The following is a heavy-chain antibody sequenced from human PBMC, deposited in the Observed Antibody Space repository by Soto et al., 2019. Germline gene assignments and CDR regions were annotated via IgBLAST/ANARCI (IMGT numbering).Heavy chain of an antibody. CDR3: ARYYYGSESYFDY. J-gene: IGHJ4*02. CDR1: GGSISSFGYY. CDR2: IYYSGST. V-gene: IGHV4-31*03. D-gene: IGHD3-10*01. Sequence: QVQLQESGPGLVKPSQTLSLTCTVSGGSISSFGYYWSWIRQHPGKGLEWIGYIYYSGSTYYNPSLKSRVTISADTSKNQFSLKLSTVTAADTAVYYCARYYYGSESYFDYWGQGTLVTVSS.